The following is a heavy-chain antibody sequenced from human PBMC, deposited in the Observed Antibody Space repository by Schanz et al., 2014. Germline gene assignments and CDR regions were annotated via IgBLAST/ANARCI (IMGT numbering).Heavy chain of an antibody. CDR3: AKIERNED. V-gene: IGHV3-23*04. D-gene: IGHD1-1*01. J-gene: IGHJ4*02. CDR2: ISASGGTT. Sequence: EEQLVESGGGLVQPGGSLRLSCAASGFSFSTYWMSWVRQAPGKGLEWVSAISASGGTTYYADSVKGRFTISRDNSKNTLFLQMNSLRAEDTAVYFCAKIERNEDWGQGTLVTVSS. CDR1: GFSFSTYW.